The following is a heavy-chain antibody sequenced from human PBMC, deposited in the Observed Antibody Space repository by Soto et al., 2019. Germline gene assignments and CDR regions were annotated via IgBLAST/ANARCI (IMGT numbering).Heavy chain of an antibody. J-gene: IGHJ2*01. CDR2: IIPIFGTA. V-gene: IGHV1-69*01. CDR1: GGTFSSYA. Sequence: QVQLVQSGAEVKKPGSSVKVSCKASGGTFSSYAISWVRQAPGQGLKWMGGIIPIFGTANYAQKFQGRVTITAAESTSTAYMELSSLRSEDTAVYYCARDLSGGAVAGTEYFDLWGRGTLVTVSS. D-gene: IGHD6-19*01. CDR3: ARDLSGGAVAGTEYFDL.